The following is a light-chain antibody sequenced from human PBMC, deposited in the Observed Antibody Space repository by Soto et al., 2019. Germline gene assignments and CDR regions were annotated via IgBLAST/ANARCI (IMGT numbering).Light chain of an antibody. CDR2: GAS. CDR1: RSASTN. V-gene: IGKV3-15*01. Sequence: DIVMTQSPATLFVSPGEXATLSCRASRSASTNLAWYQQKPGQAPRLLLYGASTRAIGIPARFSGSGSGTEFTLTISSLQSEDFAVYYCLKYNDWWTFGQGTKVDIK. J-gene: IGKJ1*01. CDR3: LKYNDWWT.